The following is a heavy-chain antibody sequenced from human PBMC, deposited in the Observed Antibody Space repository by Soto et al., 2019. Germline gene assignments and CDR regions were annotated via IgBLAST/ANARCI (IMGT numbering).Heavy chain of an antibody. D-gene: IGHD3-10*01. CDR3: ARVYTMVRALDY. Sequence: GGSLRLSCAASGFTFSSYAMHWVRQAPGKGLEWVAVISYDGSNKYYADSVKGRFTISRDNSKNTLYLQMNSLRAEDTAVYYCARVYTMVRALDYWGQGTLVTVSS. J-gene: IGHJ4*02. CDR1: GFTFSSYA. CDR2: ISYDGSNK. V-gene: IGHV3-30-3*01.